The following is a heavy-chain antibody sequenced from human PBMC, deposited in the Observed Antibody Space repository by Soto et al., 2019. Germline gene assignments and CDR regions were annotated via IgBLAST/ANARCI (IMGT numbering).Heavy chain of an antibody. CDR3: ARAPILVSVTLHENYFVS. CDR1: GGTFSNSG. Sequence: QLHLVQSGAEVKKPGSSLKVSCKASGGTFSNSGISWVRQAPGQGLEWMGGIIPIFDTTNYAQKLQGRITIIADESTNTVYMELRKLRSADTGVYYCARAPILVSVTLHENYFVSWGQGTLVTVSS. CDR2: IIPIFDTT. D-gene: IGHD2-21*02. J-gene: IGHJ4*02. V-gene: IGHV1-69*01.